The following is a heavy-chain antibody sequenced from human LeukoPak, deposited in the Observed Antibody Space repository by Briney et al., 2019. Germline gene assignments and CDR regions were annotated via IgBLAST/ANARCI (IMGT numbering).Heavy chain of an antibody. Sequence: QTLSLTCTVSGGSISSYYWSWIRHPPGNGLEWIAYIFYSGYTNYNPSLKSRVSISVDTSKNQFSLKLSSVTAADTAVYYCARHVEYPTCFDPWGQGTLVTVSA. CDR1: GGSISSYY. D-gene: IGHD2-2*01. CDR3: ARHVEYPTCFDP. CDR2: IFYSGYT. V-gene: IGHV4-59*08. J-gene: IGHJ5*02.